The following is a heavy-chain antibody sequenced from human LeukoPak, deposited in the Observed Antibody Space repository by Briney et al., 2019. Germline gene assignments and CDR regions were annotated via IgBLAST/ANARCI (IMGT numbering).Heavy chain of an antibody. CDR1: GYSISSGYY. CDR3: ARGRRFPITMMPFDY. D-gene: IGHD3-22*01. CDR2: IYHSGST. Sequence: SETLSLTCAVSGYSISSGYYWGWIRQPPGKGLEWIGSIYHSGSTYYNPSLKSRVTISVDTSKNQFSLKLSSVTAADTAVYYCARGRRFPITMMPFDYWGQGTLVTVSS. V-gene: IGHV4-38-2*01. J-gene: IGHJ4*02.